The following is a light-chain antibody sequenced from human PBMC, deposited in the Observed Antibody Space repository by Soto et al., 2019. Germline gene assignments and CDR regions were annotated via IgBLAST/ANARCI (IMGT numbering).Light chain of an antibody. CDR3: GTWDSSLSAGV. CDR2: DNN. J-gene: IGLJ1*01. CDR1: SSNIGNNY. Sequence: QSALTQPPSVSAAPGQKVTISCSGSSSNIGNNYVSWYQQLPGTAPKLLIYDNNKRPSGIPDRFSGSKSGTSATLGITGLQTGDEADYYCGTWDSSLSAGVFGTGTKV. V-gene: IGLV1-51*01.